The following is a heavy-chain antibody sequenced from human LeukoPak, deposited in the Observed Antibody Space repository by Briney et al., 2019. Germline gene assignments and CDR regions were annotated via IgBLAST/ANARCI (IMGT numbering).Heavy chain of an antibody. D-gene: IGHD6-13*01. Sequence: GESLKISCKGLGYSFSSYWNAWVRQRPGKGLEWMGIIYPGGSETRYDPSFQGQVTISADSSTSTAYLQWSSLRASDTAMYYCARLYSSSWYGWGQGTLVTVSS. J-gene: IGHJ4*02. CDR2: IYPGGSET. V-gene: IGHV5-51*01. CDR3: ARLYSSSWYG. CDR1: GYSFSSYW.